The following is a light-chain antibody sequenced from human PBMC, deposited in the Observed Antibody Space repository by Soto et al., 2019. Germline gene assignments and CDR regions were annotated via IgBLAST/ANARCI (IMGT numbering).Light chain of an antibody. Sequence: PGERVTLSCRASQSVSSSYLTWYQQKPGQAPRLLIYGASTRATSIPARFSGSGSGTDFTLTISSLQPEDFAVYYCHQDYNLPEAFGPGTKVDIK. CDR3: HQDYNLPEA. CDR2: GAS. J-gene: IGKJ3*01. CDR1: QSVSSSY. V-gene: IGKV3D-7*01.